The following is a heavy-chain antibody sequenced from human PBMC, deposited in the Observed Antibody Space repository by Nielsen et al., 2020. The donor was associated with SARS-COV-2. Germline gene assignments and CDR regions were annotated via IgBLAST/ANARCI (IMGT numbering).Heavy chain of an antibody. CDR1: GGSISSSNW. CDR2: IYHSGST. Sequence: SETLSLTCAVSGGSISSSNWWSWVRQPPGKGLEWIGEIYHSGSTNYNPSLKSRVTISVDTSKNQFSLELSSVTAADTAVYYCARPGCTNGVCYTNWFDPWGQGTLVTVSS. CDR3: ARPGCTNGVCYTNWFDP. J-gene: IGHJ5*02. D-gene: IGHD2-8*01. V-gene: IGHV4-4*02.